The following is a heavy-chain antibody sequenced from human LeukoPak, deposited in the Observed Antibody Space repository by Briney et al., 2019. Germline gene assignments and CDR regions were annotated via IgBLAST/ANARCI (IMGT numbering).Heavy chain of an antibody. CDR2: INPNSGGT. CDR1: GYTFTGYY. V-gene: IGHV1-2*02. J-gene: IGHJ5*02. D-gene: IGHD5-12*01. Sequence: ASVKVSCKASGYTFTGYYMHWVRQAPGQGLEWMGWINPNSGGTNYAQKFQGRVTMTRDTSISTAYMELSRLRSDDTAVYYCARGGTRRGYSGYDAPKNWFDPWGQGTLVTVSS. CDR3: ARGGTRRGYSGYDAPKNWFDP.